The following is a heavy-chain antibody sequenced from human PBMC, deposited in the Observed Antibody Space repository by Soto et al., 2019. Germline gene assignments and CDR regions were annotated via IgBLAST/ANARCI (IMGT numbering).Heavy chain of an antibody. CDR1: GGSISSSNW. CDR3: AGGGADCPALDYYFDY. Sequence: NPSETLSLTCAVSGGSISSSNWWSWVRQPPGKGLEWIGEIYHSGSTNYNPSLKSRVTISVDKSKNQFSLKLSSVTAADTAVYYCAGGGADCPALDYYFDYWGQGPLVTVSS. J-gene: IGHJ4*02. CDR2: IYHSGST. D-gene: IGHD2-21*01. V-gene: IGHV4-4*02.